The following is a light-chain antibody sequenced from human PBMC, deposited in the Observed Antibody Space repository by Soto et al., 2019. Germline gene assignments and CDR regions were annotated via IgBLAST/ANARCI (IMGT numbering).Light chain of an antibody. CDR3: QEYGRSRT. J-gene: IGKJ1*01. CDR1: QSVTSTY. CDR2: DTS. Sequence: EIVLTQSPGTLSLSPGERATLSCRASQSVTSTYLAWYQQRPGQAPRLLIFDTSSRATGVPDRFSGSGSGTDFTLTISRLEPEDFAMYYCQEYGRSRTFGQGTKVDIK. V-gene: IGKV3-20*01.